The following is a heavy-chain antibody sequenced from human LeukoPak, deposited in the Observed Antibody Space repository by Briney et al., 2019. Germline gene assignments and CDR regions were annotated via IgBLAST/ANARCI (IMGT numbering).Heavy chain of an antibody. CDR3: ARGDGVVSY. CDR1: GGTFSIYA. CDR2: IITIFGTA. Sequence: AASVKLSCKASGGTFSIYAISWGRHAPGQGLEWMGRIITIFGTANYAQKFQGSVTIATDGSTSTADMELSSVRAEDTAVYYCARGDGVVSYWGQGTLVTVSS. D-gene: IGHD3-3*01. V-gene: IGHV1-69*05. J-gene: IGHJ4*02.